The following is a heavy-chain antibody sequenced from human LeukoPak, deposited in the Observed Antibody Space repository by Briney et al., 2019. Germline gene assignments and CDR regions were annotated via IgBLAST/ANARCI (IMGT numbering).Heavy chain of an antibody. Sequence: PGGSLRLSCAASGFTFSSYSMNWVRQAPGKGLEWVSSISSSSSYIYYADSVKGRFTISRDSAKNSLYLQMNSLRAEDTAVYYCARDRYYYDSSGYSHWGQGTLVTVSS. J-gene: IGHJ4*02. CDR2: ISSSSSYI. CDR3: ARDRYYYDSSGYSH. CDR1: GFTFSSYS. V-gene: IGHV3-21*01. D-gene: IGHD3-22*01.